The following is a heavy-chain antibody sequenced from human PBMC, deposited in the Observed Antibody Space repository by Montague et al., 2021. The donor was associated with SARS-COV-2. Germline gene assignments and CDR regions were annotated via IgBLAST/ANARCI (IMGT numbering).Heavy chain of an antibody. J-gene: IGHJ4*02. CDR3: VRYSGWFYFDF. CDR2: S. V-gene: IGHV6-1*01. D-gene: IGHD6-19*01. Sequence: SDYAPSVRGRLTVNPDASKNEFSLELNYVTPEDTAVYYCVRYSGWFYFDFWGQGTLVTVSS.